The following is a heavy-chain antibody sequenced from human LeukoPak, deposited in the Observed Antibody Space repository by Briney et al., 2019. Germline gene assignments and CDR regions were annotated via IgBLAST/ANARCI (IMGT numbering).Heavy chain of an antibody. V-gene: IGHV3-48*02. J-gene: IGHJ3*02. CDR2: ISSSSSTI. Sequence: QPGGSLRLSCAASGFTFSSYTMNWVRQAPGKGLEWVSYISSSSSTIYYADSVKGRFTISRHNAKNSLYLQMNSLRDEDTAMYYCARNSGYYDAFDIWGQGTMVTVSS. CDR1: GFTFSSYT. D-gene: IGHD3-22*01. CDR3: ARNSGYYDAFDI.